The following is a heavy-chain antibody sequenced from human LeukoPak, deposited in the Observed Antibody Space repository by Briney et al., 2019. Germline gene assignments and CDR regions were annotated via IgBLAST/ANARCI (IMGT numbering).Heavy chain of an antibody. J-gene: IGHJ4*02. CDR2: IYLGDSDV. V-gene: IGHV5-51*01. D-gene: IGHD3-16*01. Sequence: HGESLKISCQGSGNSFTNSWIGWVRQMPGKGLEWMGIIYLGDSDVRYSPSSRGQVTISADKSINSAYLQWSSLKDSDTAMYYCARHGGKYSHSIDSWGQGTLVTVSS. CDR3: ARHGGKYSHSIDS. CDR1: GNSFTNSW.